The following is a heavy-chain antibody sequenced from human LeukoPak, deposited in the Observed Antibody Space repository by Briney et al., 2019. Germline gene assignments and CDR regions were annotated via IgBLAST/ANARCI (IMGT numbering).Heavy chain of an antibody. D-gene: IGHD4/OR15-4a*01. Sequence: SETLSLTCTVSGGSFSSDNQYWSWIRQPPGRGLEWIGFIRYRGSTNSDPSLKSRVTISVDTSKNQVSLKLSSVTAADTAVYYCARSHYDDYGNFDYWGQGTLVTVSS. CDR1: GGSFSSDNQY. CDR2: IRYRGST. J-gene: IGHJ4*02. CDR3: ARSHYDDYGNFDY. V-gene: IGHV4-61*01.